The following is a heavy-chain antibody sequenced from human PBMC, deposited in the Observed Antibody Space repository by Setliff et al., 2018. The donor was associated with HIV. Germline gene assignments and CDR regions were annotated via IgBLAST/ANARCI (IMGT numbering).Heavy chain of an antibody. CDR1: DGSISSGSYY. D-gene: IGHD2-15*01. CDR2: IYTSGSP. Sequence: PSETLSLTCTVSDGSISSGSYYWSWIRQPAGKGLEWIGHIYTSGSPTYNPSLKSRVTVSVDTSKKQFFLKLSSVTAADTAVYYCARGRYGYGGSCYSALRATGEGLFDPWGQGTLVTVS. V-gene: IGHV4-61*09. CDR3: ARGRYGYGGSCYSALRATGEGLFDP. J-gene: IGHJ5*02.